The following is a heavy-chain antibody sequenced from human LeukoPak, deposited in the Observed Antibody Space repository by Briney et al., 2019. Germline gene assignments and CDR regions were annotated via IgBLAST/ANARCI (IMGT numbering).Heavy chain of an antibody. CDR2: INPNSGGT. CDR3: ARVPAPYSSGWYGNWFDP. Sequence: ASVKVSCKASGYTFTTYGISWVRQAPGHGLEWMRGINPNSGGTNYAQKFQGRVTMTRDTSISTAYMELSRLRSDDTAVYYCARVPAPYSSGWYGNWFDPWGQGTLVTVSS. CDR1: GYTFTTYG. D-gene: IGHD6-19*01. V-gene: IGHV1-2*02. J-gene: IGHJ5*02.